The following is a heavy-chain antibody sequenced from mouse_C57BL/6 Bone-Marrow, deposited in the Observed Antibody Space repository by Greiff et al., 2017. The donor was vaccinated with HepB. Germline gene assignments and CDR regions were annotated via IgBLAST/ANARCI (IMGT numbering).Heavy chain of an antibody. V-gene: IGHV5-4*01. CDR2: ISDGGSYT. J-gene: IGHJ2*01. CDR3: ARDRNYDYDY. D-gene: IGHD2-4*01. CDR1: GFTFSSYA. Sequence: EVKLVESGGGLVKPGGSLKLSCAASGFTFSSYAMSWVRQTPEKRLEWVATISDGGSYTYYPDNVKGRFTISRDNAKNNLYLQMSHLKSEDTAMYYCARDRNYDYDYWGQGTTLTVSS.